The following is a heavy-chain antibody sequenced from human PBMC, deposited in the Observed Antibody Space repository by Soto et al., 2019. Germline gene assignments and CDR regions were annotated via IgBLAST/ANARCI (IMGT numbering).Heavy chain of an antibody. Sequence: ASVKVSCKASGYTFTSYAMHWVRQAPGQRLEWMGWINAGNGNTKYLQKFQGRVTITRDTSASTAYMELSSLRSEDTAVYYCARDGAAGVFDYWGQGTLVTVSS. J-gene: IGHJ4*02. CDR2: INAGNGNT. CDR3: ARDGAAGVFDY. D-gene: IGHD6-13*01. CDR1: GYTFTSYA. V-gene: IGHV1-3*01.